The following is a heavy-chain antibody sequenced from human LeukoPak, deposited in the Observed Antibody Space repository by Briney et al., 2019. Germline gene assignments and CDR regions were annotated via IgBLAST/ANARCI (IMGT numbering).Heavy chain of an antibody. Sequence: PGGSLRLSCAASGFTFSSYAMHWVRQAPGKGLEYVSAISSNGGSTYYANSVKGRFTISRDNSKNTLYLQMNSLRAEDTAVYYCARSGLSRFGFWGQGTLVTVSS. CDR2: ISSNGGST. J-gene: IGHJ4*02. D-gene: IGHD2/OR15-2a*01. CDR3: ARSGLSRFGF. CDR1: GFTFSSYA. V-gene: IGHV3-64*01.